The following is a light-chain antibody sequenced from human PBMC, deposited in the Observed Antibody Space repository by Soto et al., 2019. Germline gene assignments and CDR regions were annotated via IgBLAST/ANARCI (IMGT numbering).Light chain of an antibody. Sequence: QSALTQPASVSGSPGQSITLSCTGTSSDVGRYNFVSWYQQHPGKAPKLMIYDVSNRPSGVSYRFSGSKSGNTASLTISGLQAEDEADYYCSSYTSSSTYVFGTGTKVTVL. CDR1: SSDVGRYNF. CDR2: DVS. V-gene: IGLV2-14*01. J-gene: IGLJ1*01. CDR3: SSYTSSSTYV.